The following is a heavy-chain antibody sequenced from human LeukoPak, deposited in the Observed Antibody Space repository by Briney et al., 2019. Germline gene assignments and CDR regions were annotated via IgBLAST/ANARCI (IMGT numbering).Heavy chain of an antibody. Sequence: ASVKVSCKASGYTFTGYYMHWVRQAPGQGLEWMGWINPNSGGTYYAQKFQGRVTMTRDTSISTAYMELSRLRSDDMAVFYCARVAHNYDLLTGYYPYLDYFDFWGQGTLVTVSS. CDR1: GYTFTGYY. D-gene: IGHD3-9*01. J-gene: IGHJ4*02. CDR2: INPNSGGT. CDR3: ARVAHNYDLLTGYYPYLDYFDF. V-gene: IGHV1-2*02.